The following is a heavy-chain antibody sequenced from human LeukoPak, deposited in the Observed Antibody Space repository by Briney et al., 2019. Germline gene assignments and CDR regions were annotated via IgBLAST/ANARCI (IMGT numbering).Heavy chain of an antibody. D-gene: IGHD5-24*01. V-gene: IGHV3-23*01. CDR2: ISAVGGAT. Sequence: GGSLRLSCAASGFTFSSYAMTWVRQASGKGLEWVSTISAVGGATYLADSVKGRFTISRDNSKNTLHLQMTSLRAEDTAVYYCAKDLDGYNQYYFAYWGQGTLLTVSS. CDR1: GFTFSSYA. CDR3: AKDLDGYNQYYFAY. J-gene: IGHJ4*02.